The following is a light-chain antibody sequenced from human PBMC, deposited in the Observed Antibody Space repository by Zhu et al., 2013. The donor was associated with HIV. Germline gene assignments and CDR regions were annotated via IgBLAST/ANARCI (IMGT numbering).Light chain of an antibody. CDR3: HQYATSPRT. CDR1: QRVYSSY. V-gene: IGKV3-20*01. J-gene: IGKJ1*01. Sequence: EIVLTQSPGTLSLSPGERATLSCRASQRVYSSYLAWYQQKPGQAPRLLIYGASSRATGIPDRFSGSGSGQKSFTLTISRLEPEDFAVYYCHQYATSPRTFGQGTKVEIK. CDR2: GAS.